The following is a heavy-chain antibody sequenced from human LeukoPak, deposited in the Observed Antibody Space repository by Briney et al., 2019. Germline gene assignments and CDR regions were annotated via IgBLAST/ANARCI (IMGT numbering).Heavy chain of an antibody. D-gene: IGHD2-21*01. Sequence: SETLSLTRTVSGGSVSSGSYYWSRIRQPPGKGLEWIGYIYYSGSTNYNPSLKSRVTISVDTSKNQFSLKLSSVTAADTAVYYCARGGPLIWAVMDYWGQGTLVTVSS. CDR1: GGSVSSGSYY. J-gene: IGHJ4*02. V-gene: IGHV4-61*01. CDR3: ARGGPLIWAVMDY. CDR2: IYYSGST.